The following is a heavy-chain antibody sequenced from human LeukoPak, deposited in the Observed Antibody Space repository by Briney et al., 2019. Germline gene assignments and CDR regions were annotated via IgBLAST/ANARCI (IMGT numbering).Heavy chain of an antibody. CDR2: IRSSGGST. D-gene: IGHD2-15*01. CDR1: GFTFSSSA. Sequence: AGGSLRLSCAASGFTFSSSAMSWVRQAPGKGLEWVSSIRSSGGSTYYADSVKGRFTVSRDNSKNTLYLQMNSLRVEDTAVYYCATDRATQYFDYWGQGTLVSVPS. CDR3: ATDRATQYFDY. J-gene: IGHJ4*02. V-gene: IGHV3-23*01.